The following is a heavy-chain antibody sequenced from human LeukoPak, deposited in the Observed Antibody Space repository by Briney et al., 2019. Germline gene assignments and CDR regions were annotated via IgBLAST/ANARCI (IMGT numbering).Heavy chain of an antibody. V-gene: IGHV3-11*04. Sequence: GGSLRLSCAASGFTFSDYYMSWIRQAPGKGLEWVSYISSSSSTIYYADSVKGRFTISRDNAKNSLYLQLNSLRAEDTAVYYCARQSGARRSSYYYDFDYWGQGTLVTVSS. D-gene: IGHD3-22*01. CDR3: ARQSGARRSSYYYDFDY. CDR2: ISSSSSTI. J-gene: IGHJ4*02. CDR1: GFTFSDYY.